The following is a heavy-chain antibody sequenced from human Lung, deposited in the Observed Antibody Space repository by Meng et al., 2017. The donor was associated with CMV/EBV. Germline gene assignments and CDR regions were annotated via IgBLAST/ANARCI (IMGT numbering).Heavy chain of an antibody. Sequence: GESLKISCAASGFTFNTYAMNWVRQAPGKGLEWVSVIFGGGGTTYYADSVKGRFTISRDNFQKTLYLEMNSLRAEDTAVYYCAKGSEYGNSYLAYWGQGTLVXVSS. CDR2: IFGGGGTT. CDR3: AKGSEYGNSYLAY. V-gene: IGHV3-23*03. CDR1: GFTFNTYA. D-gene: IGHD6-6*01. J-gene: IGHJ4*02.